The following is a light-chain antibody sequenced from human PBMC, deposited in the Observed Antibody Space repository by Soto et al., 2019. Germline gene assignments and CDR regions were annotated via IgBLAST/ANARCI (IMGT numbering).Light chain of an antibody. J-gene: IGLJ2*01. V-gene: IGLV2-23*01. CDR2: EGT. CDR3: CSYAGSTTSVL. Sequence: QSALTQPASVSGSPGQSITISCAGIRSDVGSYNLVSWYQQRPGKAPKLIIYEGTKRPSGVSNRFSGSKSDNTASLTISGLQAEDEADYYCCSYAGSTTSVLFGGGTKLTVL. CDR1: RSDVGSYNL.